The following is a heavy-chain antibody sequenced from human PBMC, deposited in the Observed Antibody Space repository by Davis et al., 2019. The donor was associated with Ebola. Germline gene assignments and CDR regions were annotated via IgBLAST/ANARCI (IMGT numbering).Heavy chain of an antibody. CDR1: GFTFSGYE. CDR2: IGTGGSSI. V-gene: IGHV3-48*03. D-gene: IGHD1-26*01. Sequence: GESLKISCAASGFTFSGYELNWVRQAPGKGLEWLSYIGTGGSSIYYADSVKGRFTIFRDNAKKSLYLQMNSLRAEDTAVYYCVSFTTGYYLFEYWGQGTLVTVSS. J-gene: IGHJ4*02. CDR3: VSFTTGYYLFEY.